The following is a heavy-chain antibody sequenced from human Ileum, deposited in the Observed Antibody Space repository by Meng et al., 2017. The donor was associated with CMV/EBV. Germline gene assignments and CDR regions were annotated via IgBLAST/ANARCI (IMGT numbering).Heavy chain of an antibody. J-gene: IGHJ4*02. CDR1: GFTFSSYG. Sequence: GESLKISCAASGFTFSSYGMHWVRQAPGKGLEWVAFIRYDGSNKYYADSVKGRFTISRDNSKNTLYLQMNSLRAEDTAVYYCAMLTDYWGQGTLVTVSS. V-gene: IGHV3-30*02. CDR3: AMLTDY. CDR2: IRYDGSNK. D-gene: IGHD4/OR15-4a*01.